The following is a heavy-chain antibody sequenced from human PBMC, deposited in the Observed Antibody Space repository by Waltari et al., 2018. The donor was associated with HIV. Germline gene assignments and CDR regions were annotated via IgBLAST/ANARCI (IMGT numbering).Heavy chain of an antibody. J-gene: IGHJ6*02. CDR1: GGSISSYY. Sequence: QVQLQESGPGLVKPSETLSLTCTVSGGSISSYYWSWPRPPAGKGLEWIGRIDTSGSTNYNPSLKSRVTMSVDTSKNQFSLKLSSVTAADTAVYYCARDSYSSGPPGVWGQGTTVTVSS. D-gene: IGHD6-19*01. CDR3: ARDSYSSGPPGV. V-gene: IGHV4-4*07. CDR2: IDTSGST.